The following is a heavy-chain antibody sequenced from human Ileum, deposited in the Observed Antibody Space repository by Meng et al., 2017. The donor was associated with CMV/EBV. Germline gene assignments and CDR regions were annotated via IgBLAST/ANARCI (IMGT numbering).Heavy chain of an antibody. CDR3: ARGPGASTREGFDY. Sequence: QVQRPDSRPGLVTPSEPLSLTCTVSGGSVKTYYWSLIRQSAGKVLEWIGRFYSSDTYNYHPSLDSRVTMSLDTSKNQFSLNLRSVTAADTATYYCARGPGASTREGFDYWGLGTLVTVSS. CDR2: FYSSDTY. D-gene: IGHD1-26*01. V-gene: IGHV4-4*07. J-gene: IGHJ4*02. CDR1: GGSVKTYY.